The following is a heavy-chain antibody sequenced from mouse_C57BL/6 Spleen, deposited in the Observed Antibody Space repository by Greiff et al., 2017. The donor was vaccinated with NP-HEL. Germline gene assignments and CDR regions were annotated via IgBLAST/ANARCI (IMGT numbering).Heavy chain of an antibody. D-gene: IGHD3-3*01. CDR3: SRNGAGFSWFAY. Sequence: VQGVESGPGLVAPSESLSISCTVSGFSLTSYAISWVRQPPGKGLEWLGVIWTGGGNTYNSAHKSSMGISTENTKSQVVLKMHSLQTDDTAGYYCSRNGAGFSWFAYWGQGTLVTVSA. CDR1: GFSLTSYA. CDR2: IWTGGGN. V-gene: IGHV2-9-1*01. J-gene: IGHJ3*01.